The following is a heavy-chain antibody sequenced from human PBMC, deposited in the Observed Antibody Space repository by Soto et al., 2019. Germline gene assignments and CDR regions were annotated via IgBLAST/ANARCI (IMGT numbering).Heavy chain of an antibody. J-gene: IGHJ6*03. CDR3: ARDRSKVRGVMRGYYMDV. D-gene: IGHD3-10*01. V-gene: IGHV3-33*01. CDR1: GFTFSSYG. CDR2: IWYDGSNK. Sequence: GGSLRLSCAASGFTFSSYGMHWVRQAPGKGLEWVAVIWYDGSNKYYADSVKGRFTISRDNSKNTLYLQMNSLRAEDTAVYYCARDRSKVRGVMRGYYMDVWGKGTTVTVSS.